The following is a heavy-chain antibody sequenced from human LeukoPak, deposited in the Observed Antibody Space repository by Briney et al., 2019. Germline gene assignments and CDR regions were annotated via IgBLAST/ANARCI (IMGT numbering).Heavy chain of an antibody. D-gene: IGHD7-27*01. CDR2: IYYSGST. J-gene: IGHJ4*02. CDR3: ARQNWAFDY. Sequence: SETLSLTCTASGGSISSSSYYWGWIRQPPGKGLEWIGSIYYSGSTYYNPSLKSRVTISVDTSKNQFSLKLSSVTAADTAVYYCARQNWAFDYWGQGTLVTVSS. CDR1: GGSISSSSYY. V-gene: IGHV4-39*01.